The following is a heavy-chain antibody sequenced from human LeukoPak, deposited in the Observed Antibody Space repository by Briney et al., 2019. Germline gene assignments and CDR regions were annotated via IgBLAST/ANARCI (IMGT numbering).Heavy chain of an antibody. CDR2: INHSGST. D-gene: IGHD5-18*01. V-gene: IGHV4-34*01. CDR3: ARVSGGGYSYGLKWDYYYYGMDV. CDR1: GGSFSGYY. J-gene: IGHJ6*02. Sequence: PSETLSLTCAVYGGSFSGYYWSWIRQPPGKGLEWIGEINHSGSTNYNPSLKSRVTISVDTSKNQFSLKLSSVTAADTAVYYCARVSGGGYSYGLKWDYYYYGMDVWGQGTTVTVSS.